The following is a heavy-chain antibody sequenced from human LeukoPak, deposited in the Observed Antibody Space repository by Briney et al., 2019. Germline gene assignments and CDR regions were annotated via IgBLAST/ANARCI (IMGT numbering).Heavy chain of an antibody. J-gene: IGHJ4*02. D-gene: IGHD2-21*01. V-gene: IGHV3-21*01. Sequence: PGGSLRLSCAASTFVFSVSSMNWVRQAPGKGLEWVSSISQGGNAKHYADSVKGRFTISRDNAKNSLYLQMDSLRVEDTAVYFCAADSEFDIPASFDLWGQGTLVTVSS. CDR2: ISQGGNAK. CDR3: AADSEFDIPASFDL. CDR1: TFVFSVSS.